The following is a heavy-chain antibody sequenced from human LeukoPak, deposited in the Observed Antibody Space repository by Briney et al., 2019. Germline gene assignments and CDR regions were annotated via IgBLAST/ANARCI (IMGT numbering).Heavy chain of an antibody. CDR1: GFTFSSYW. CDR3: AKVYDTAMGHYSGMDV. Sequence: GGSLRLSCAASGFTFSSYWMSWVRQAPGKGLEGVANIKQDGSEQYYVDSVKGRFTTSRDNAKNSLYPQMNSLRAEDTALYFCAKVYDTAMGHYSGMDVWGQGTTVTVSS. D-gene: IGHD5-18*01. V-gene: IGHV3-7*03. J-gene: IGHJ6*02. CDR2: IKQDGSEQ.